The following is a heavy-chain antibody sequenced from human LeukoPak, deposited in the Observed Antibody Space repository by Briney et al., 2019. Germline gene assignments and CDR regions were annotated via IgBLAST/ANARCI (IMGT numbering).Heavy chain of an antibody. Sequence: GGSLRLSCAASGFTFTSYEMNWVRQAPGKGLEWVSYISSSGSTIYYADSVKGRFTISRDNAKNSLYLQMNSLRAEDTAVYYCARRYCSSTSCTLDYWGQGTLVTVSS. J-gene: IGHJ4*02. D-gene: IGHD2-2*01. CDR3: ARRYCSSTSCTLDY. CDR2: ISSSGSTI. V-gene: IGHV3-48*03. CDR1: GFTFTSYE.